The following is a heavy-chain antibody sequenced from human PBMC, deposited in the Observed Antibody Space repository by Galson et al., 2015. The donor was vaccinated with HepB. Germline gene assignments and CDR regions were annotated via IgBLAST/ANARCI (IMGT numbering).Heavy chain of an antibody. CDR2: ISYDGSNK. Sequence: LRLSCAASGFTFSSYAMHWVRQAPGKGLEWVAVISYDGSNKYYADSVKGRFTISRDNSKNTLYLQMNSLRAEDTAVYYCARVATITIVYYGMDVWGQGTTVTVSS. D-gene: IGHD5-12*01. V-gene: IGHV3-30*04. CDR3: ARVATITIVYYGMDV. CDR1: GFTFSSYA. J-gene: IGHJ6*02.